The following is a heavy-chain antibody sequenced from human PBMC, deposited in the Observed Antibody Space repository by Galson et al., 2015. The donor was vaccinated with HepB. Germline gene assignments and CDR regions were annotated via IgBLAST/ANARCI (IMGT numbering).Heavy chain of an antibody. J-gene: IGHJ5*02. CDR2: ISYEGSSQ. V-gene: IGHV3-30*12. Sequence: SLRLSCAASGFNFAINGMVWVRQAPGKGLELVAFISYEGSSQYYAESVKGRFTISRDNSMNTVFLQMVSLKAEDTAVYYCARDYCHTTSCYDAWGQGTLVTVSS. D-gene: IGHD2-2*01. CDR1: GFNFAING. CDR3: ARDYCHTTSCYDA.